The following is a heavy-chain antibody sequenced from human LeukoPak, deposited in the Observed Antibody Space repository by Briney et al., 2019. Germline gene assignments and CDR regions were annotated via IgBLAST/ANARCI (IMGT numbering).Heavy chain of an antibody. V-gene: IGHV3-23*01. CDR2: IGGDDKSI. J-gene: IGHJ4*02. CDR3: TRGEGGTPDY. CDR1: GFTFSTSV. D-gene: IGHD2-15*01. Sequence: PGGSLRLSCAASGFTFSTSVITWVRQAPGKGLEWLSAIGGDDKSIDYADSVKGRFTISRDNSKNTVYLQMNSLRAEDTALYYCTRGEGGTPDYWGLGTLVTVSS.